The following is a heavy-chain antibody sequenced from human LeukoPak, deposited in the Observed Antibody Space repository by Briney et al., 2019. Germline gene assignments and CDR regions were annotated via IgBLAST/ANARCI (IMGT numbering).Heavy chain of an antibody. J-gene: IGHJ5*01. Sequence: GGSLRLSCAVSGFTFSSYAMSWVRQAPGKGLEWVSSISGNGGSSKYADSVKGRFTTSRVNSKNTLYLQMNSLRVEDTAVYYCAKEIGLLDSWGQGTLVTVSS. CDR2: ISGNGGSS. V-gene: IGHV3-23*01. D-gene: IGHD3-16*01. CDR1: GFTFSSYA. CDR3: AKEIGLLDS.